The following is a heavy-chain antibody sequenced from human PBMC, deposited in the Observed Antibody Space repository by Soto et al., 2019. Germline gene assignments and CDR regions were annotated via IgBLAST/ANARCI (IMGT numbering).Heavy chain of an antibody. V-gene: IGHV3-33*01. CDR2: IWYDGSYK. CDR1: GFAFSSYG. CDR3: ARDYDYVWGSYRYTAFDY. D-gene: IGHD3-16*02. J-gene: IGHJ4*02. Sequence: QVQLVESGGGVVQAGRSLRLSCAASGFAFSSYGMHWVRQAPGKGLEWVAVIWYDGSYKYYADSVKGRFTISRDNSKNTLYVQMNSLRAEDTAMYYCARDYDYVWGSYRYTAFDYWGQGTLVTVSS.